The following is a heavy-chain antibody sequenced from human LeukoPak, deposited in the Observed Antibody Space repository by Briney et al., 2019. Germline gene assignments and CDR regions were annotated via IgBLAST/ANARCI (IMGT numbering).Heavy chain of an antibody. CDR1: GFTFSSYW. CDR3: APRAPYYYRPRIDY. V-gene: IGHV3-23*01. Sequence: GGSLRLSCAASGFTFSSYWMSWVRQAPGKGLEWVSAISGSGGSTYYADSVKGRFTISRDNSKNTLYLQMNSLRAEDTAVYYCAPRAPYYYRPRIDYWGQGTLVTVSS. CDR2: ISGSGGST. J-gene: IGHJ4*02. D-gene: IGHD3-10*01.